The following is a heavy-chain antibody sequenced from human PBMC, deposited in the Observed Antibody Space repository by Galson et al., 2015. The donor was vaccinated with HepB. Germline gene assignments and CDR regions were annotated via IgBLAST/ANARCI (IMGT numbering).Heavy chain of an antibody. CDR2: INWNGGST. Sequence: LRLSCAASGFTFDDYGMSWVRQAPGKGLEWVSGINWNGGSTGYADSVKGRFTISRDNAKNSLYLQMNSLRAEDTALYYCARGYSSGWYTVGYYYYGMDVWGQGTTVTVSS. CDR1: GFTFDDYG. CDR3: ARGYSSGWYTVGYYYYGMDV. D-gene: IGHD6-19*01. J-gene: IGHJ6*02. V-gene: IGHV3-20*04.